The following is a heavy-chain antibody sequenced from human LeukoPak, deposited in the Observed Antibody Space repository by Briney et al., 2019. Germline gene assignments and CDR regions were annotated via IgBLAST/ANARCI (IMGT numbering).Heavy chain of an antibody. J-gene: IGHJ3*02. CDR1: GFTFRDYY. D-gene: IGHD5-12*01. Sequence: ASVRVSCKASGFTFRDYYVQWVRQVPGQGLEWVGWMYFNSGATRYAPTFQGRVTLTGDTSINTVYMELVSLGSDDTAMYYCAREGSSASGQDWYAFDIWGQETMVTVSS. CDR2: MYFNSGAT. V-gene: IGHV1-2*02. CDR3: AREGSSASGQDWYAFDI.